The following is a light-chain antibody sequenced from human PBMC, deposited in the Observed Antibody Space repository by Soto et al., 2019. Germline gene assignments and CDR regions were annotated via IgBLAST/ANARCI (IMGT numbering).Light chain of an antibody. Sequence: DIQMTQSPSSLSASVGDRVTITCRASQSISRNLNWYQHKPGKAPKLLIYAASSLQNGVPSRFXGSGSGTDFTLSISSLQPEDFATYYCQQSYTTVSITFGQGTRLEIK. CDR3: QQSYTTVSIT. CDR1: QSISRN. J-gene: IGKJ5*01. V-gene: IGKV1-39*01. CDR2: AAS.